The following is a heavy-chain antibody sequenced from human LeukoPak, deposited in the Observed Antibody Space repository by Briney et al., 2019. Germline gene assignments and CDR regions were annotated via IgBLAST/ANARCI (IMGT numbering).Heavy chain of an antibody. V-gene: IGHV2-5*01. CDR1: GFSLSTSGVG. J-gene: IGHJ5*02. Sequence: SGPTLVQPTQTLTLTCTFSGFSLSTSGVGVGWMSQPPGKALERLALIYWNDDKRYSPSLKSGLTITKDPSKNQVVLTMSNMDPVDTATYYCAHRPSDIVVVPAVHGWFDPWGQGTLVTVSS. CDR2: IYWNDDK. D-gene: IGHD2-2*01. CDR3: AHRPSDIVVVPAVHGWFDP.